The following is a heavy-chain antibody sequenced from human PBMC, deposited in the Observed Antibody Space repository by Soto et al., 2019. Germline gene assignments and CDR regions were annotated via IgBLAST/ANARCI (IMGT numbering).Heavy chain of an antibody. CDR1: GFTFSSYS. D-gene: IGHD6-13*01. V-gene: IGHV3-21*01. Sequence: GGSLRLSCAASGFTFSSYSMNWVRQAPGKGLEWVSSISSSSSYIYYADSVKGRFTISRDNAKNSLYLQMNSLRAEDTAVYYCARDGTGYSSSWHYYGMDVWGQGTTVTVSS. CDR2: ISSSSSYI. J-gene: IGHJ6*02. CDR3: ARDGTGYSSSWHYYGMDV.